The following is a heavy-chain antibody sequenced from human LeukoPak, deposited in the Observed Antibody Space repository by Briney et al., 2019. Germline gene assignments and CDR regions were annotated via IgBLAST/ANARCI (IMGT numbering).Heavy chain of an antibody. Sequence: GGSLRLSCAASGFTFSSYVMSWVRQAPGKGLEWVSGISGSGGNTYYADSVKGRFTISRDNSKNTLYLQMNSLRAEDTAVYYCAREEVGAPGDYWGQGTLVTVSS. D-gene: IGHD1-26*01. CDR2: ISGSGGNT. CDR1: GFTFSSYV. CDR3: AREEVGAPGDY. J-gene: IGHJ4*02. V-gene: IGHV3-23*01.